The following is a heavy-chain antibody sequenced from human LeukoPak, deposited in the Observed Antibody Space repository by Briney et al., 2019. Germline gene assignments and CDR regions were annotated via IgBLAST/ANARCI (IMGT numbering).Heavy chain of an antibody. CDR3: AELGITMIGGV. D-gene: IGHD3-10*02. V-gene: IGHV3-48*03. CDR1: GFTFSSYE. CDR2: ISTSGSTI. Sequence: GGSLRLSCAASGFTFSSYEMNWVRQAPGKGLEWVSDISTSGSTIYYADSVKGRFTISRDNAKNSLYLQMNSLRAEDTAVYYCAELGITMIGGVWGKGTTVTISS. J-gene: IGHJ6*04.